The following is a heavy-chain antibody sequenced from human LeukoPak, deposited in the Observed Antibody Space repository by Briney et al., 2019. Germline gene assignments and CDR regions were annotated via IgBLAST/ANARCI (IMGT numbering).Heavy chain of an antibody. CDR3: ARLRSGFYFDS. J-gene: IGHJ4*02. V-gene: IGHV4-39*01. CDR2: IFYSGSP. Sequence: SETLSLTCTVSGGSIRSSSYYWGWIRQPPGKGLEWLANIFYSGSPFYNPSLKSRVTISVDTSQNQFSLKLSSVTAADTAVYYCARLRSGFYFDSWGQGTLVTVSS. CDR1: GGSIRSSSYY. D-gene: IGHD3-22*01.